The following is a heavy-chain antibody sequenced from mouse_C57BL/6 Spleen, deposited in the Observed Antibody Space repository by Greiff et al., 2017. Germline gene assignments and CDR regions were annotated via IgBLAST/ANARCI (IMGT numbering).Heavy chain of an antibody. V-gene: IGHV1-64*01. CDR3: ARYDYAPFYFDY. D-gene: IGHD2-4*01. CDR2: IHPNSGST. Sequence: VQLQQPGAELVKPGASVKLSCKASGYTFTSYWMHWVKQRPGQGLEWIGMIHPNSGSTNYNEKFKSKATLTVDKSSSTAYMQLSSLTSEDSAVYYCARYDYAPFYFDYWGQGTTLTVSS. CDR1: GYTFTSYW. J-gene: IGHJ2*01.